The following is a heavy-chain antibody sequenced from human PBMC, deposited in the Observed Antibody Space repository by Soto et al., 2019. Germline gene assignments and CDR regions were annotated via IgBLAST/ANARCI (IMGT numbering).Heavy chain of an antibody. J-gene: IGHJ1*01. D-gene: IGHD3-10*01. CDR1: GFSLNTGGVT. Sequence: SGPTLVNPTQTLTLTCFFSGFSLNTGGVTVGWIRQPPGKALEWVALIYWDDGKRYSPSLKSRLTITKETSRNQVVLTMTNVDPEDTATYFCAHSPAPRVYFQHWGEGTLVTV. CDR2: IYWDDGK. CDR3: AHSPAPRVYFQH. V-gene: IGHV2-5*02.